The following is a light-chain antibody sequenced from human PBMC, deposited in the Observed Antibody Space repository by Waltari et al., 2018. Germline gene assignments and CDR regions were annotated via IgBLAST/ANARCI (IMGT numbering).Light chain of an antibody. CDR2: AAS. J-gene: IGKJ3*01. CDR3: QQGYSTPFT. V-gene: IGKV1-39*01. Sequence: TCRASQSVSSSLKWYQVKPEKVPKLLIYAASNLQSGVPSRFSGSGSGTDFTLTISSLQPEDFATYFCQQGYSTPFTFGPGTKGEVK. CDR1: QSVSSS.